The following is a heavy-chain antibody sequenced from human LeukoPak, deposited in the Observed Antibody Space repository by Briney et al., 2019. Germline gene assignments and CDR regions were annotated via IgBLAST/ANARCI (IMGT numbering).Heavy chain of an antibody. CDR1: GFTFSNYW. D-gene: IGHD3-10*01. CDR3: ARVLVQGIDHGIDY. V-gene: IGHV3-74*01. CDR2: MNGDGSST. J-gene: IGHJ4*02. Sequence: GGSLRLSCAASGFTFSNYWMHWVRQAPGKGLVWVSSMNGDGSSTNYADSVKGRFTISRDNAKNTLYLQMNSLRGEDTAVYYCARVLVQGIDHGIDYWGQGNLVTVSS.